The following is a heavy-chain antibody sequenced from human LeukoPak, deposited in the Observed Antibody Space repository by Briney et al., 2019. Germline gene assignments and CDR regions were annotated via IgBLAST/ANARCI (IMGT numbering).Heavy chain of an antibody. D-gene: IGHD3-22*01. J-gene: IGHJ4*02. CDR2: INHSGST. CDR3: ARRGTLYYYDSSGYRLPNYFDY. V-gene: IGHV4-34*01. Sequence: PSETLSLTCAVYGGSFSGYYWSWIRRPPGKGLEWIGEINHSGSTNYNPSLKSRVTISVDTSKNQFSLKLSSVTAADTAVYYCARRGTLYYYDSSGYRLPNYFDYWGQGTLVTVSS. CDR1: GGSFSGYY.